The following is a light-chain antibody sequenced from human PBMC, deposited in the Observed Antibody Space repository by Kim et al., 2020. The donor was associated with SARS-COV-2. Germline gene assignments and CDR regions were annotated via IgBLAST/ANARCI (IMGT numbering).Light chain of an antibody. Sequence: DIQMTQSPSSLSASVGDRVTITCRASQGIRSWLAWYQLKPEKAPKPLIYAASSLQTGVPSRFSGSGSGTDFTLTISSVQPEDFATYYCQQHNSYPRTFGQGTKVEIK. CDR3: QQHNSYPRT. CDR2: AAS. CDR1: QGIRSW. J-gene: IGKJ1*01. V-gene: IGKV1D-16*01.